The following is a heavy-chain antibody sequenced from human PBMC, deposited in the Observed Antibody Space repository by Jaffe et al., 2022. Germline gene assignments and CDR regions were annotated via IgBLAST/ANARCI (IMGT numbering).Heavy chain of an antibody. Sequence: EVQLVESGGGLVQPGGSLRLSCVASGFALSDFWMYWVRQVPGKGLMWVSRSKGDGTVTAYAESVKGRFIISRDNAKNTLFLQMNSLRAEDTALYFCSRDFRYGGFDIWGQGTMVTVSS. CDR3: SRDFRYGGFDI. V-gene: IGHV3-74*01. J-gene: IGHJ3*02. CDR2: SKGDGTVT. D-gene: IGHD1-26*01. CDR1: GFALSDFW.